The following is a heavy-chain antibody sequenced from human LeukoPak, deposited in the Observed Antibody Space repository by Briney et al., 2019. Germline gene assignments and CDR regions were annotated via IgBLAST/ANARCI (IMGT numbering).Heavy chain of an antibody. J-gene: IGHJ3*01. CDR3: AREPQGDSCGYGAFDV. V-gene: IGHV3-66*01. Sequence: PGGSLRLSCAASGFTVSSSYMSGVSQAPGKGLEWVSVIYSGGSTYYADSVKGRFTLSRDSSKNTLFLQMNSLRAEDTAVYYCAREPQGDSCGYGAFDVWGQARLVTVSS. CDR2: IYSGGST. D-gene: IGHD3-22*01. CDR1: GFTVSSSY.